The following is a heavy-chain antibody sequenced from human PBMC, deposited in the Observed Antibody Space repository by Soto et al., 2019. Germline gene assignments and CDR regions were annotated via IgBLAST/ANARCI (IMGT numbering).Heavy chain of an antibody. CDR3: ARGSVVPAAKRPLDP. CDR1: GYAFTSYA. J-gene: IGHJ5*02. D-gene: IGHD2-2*01. CDR2: INAGNGNT. Sequence: ASVKVSCKASGYAFTSYAMHWVRQAPGQRLEWMGWINAGNGNTKYSQKFQGRVTITRDTSASTAYMELSSLRSEDTAVYYCARGSVVPAAKRPLDPWGQGTLVTVSS. V-gene: IGHV1-3*01.